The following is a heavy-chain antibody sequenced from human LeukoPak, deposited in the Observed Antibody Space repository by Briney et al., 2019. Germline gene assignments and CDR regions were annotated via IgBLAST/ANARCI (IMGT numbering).Heavy chain of an antibody. D-gene: IGHD5-18*01. CDR1: GYTFTGYY. Sequence: ASVKVSCKASGYTFTGYYMHWVRQAPGQGLEWMGWINPNSGGTNYAQKFQGRVTMTRDTSISTAYMELSRLRSDDTAVYYCARDPGTAMDKDYYYYYMDVWGKGTTVTVPS. V-gene: IGHV1-2*02. J-gene: IGHJ6*03. CDR2: INPNSGGT. CDR3: ARDPGTAMDKDYYYYYMDV.